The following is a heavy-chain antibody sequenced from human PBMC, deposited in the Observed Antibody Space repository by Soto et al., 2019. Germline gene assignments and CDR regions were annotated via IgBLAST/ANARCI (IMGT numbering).Heavy chain of an antibody. V-gene: IGHV1-69*01. Sequence: QVQLVQSGAEVKKPGSSVKVSCKVSGGPFSDYAVSWVRQAPGQGLEWMGGIIPMFGTANYAQKVQGRVTVPADESTPTAYMELSSLRSEDTAVYDWARDLDYYGSGNYYNRIDYWGQGTLVTVSS. CDR3: ARDLDYYGSGNYYNRIDY. CDR2: IIPMFGTA. J-gene: IGHJ4*02. CDR1: GGPFSDYA. D-gene: IGHD3-10*01.